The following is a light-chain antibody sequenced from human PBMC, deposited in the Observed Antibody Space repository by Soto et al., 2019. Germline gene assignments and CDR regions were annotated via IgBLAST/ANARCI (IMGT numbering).Light chain of an antibody. Sequence: AIRMTQSPSSFSASTGDRVTITCRASQGISSYLAWYQQKPGKAPKLLIYAASTLQSGVPSRFSGSGSGTDFTITISCLQSEDFATYYCQQYYSYPRYTFGQGTKLEIK. CDR3: QQYYSYPRYT. CDR1: QGISSY. J-gene: IGKJ2*01. CDR2: AAS. V-gene: IGKV1-8*01.